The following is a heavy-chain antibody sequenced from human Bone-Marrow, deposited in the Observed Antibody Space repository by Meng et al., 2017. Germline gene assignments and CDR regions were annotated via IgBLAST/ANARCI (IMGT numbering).Heavy chain of an antibody. CDR2: INSDGSIT. V-gene: IGHV3-74*01. CDR3: ANLLEG. J-gene: IGHJ1*01. Sequence: GGSLRLSCATSGFTFSSLWMHWVREPAGKGQGWVSRINSDGSITTYADSVKGRFTISRDDAKNILYLEMNSPRAEDTAVYYCANLLEGWGQGTLVTVSS. CDR1: GFTFSSLW.